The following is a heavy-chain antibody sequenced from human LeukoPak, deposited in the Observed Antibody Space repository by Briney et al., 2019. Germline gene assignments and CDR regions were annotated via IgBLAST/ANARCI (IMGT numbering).Heavy chain of an antibody. CDR1: GGTISSYY. V-gene: IGHV4-59*08. J-gene: IGHJ4*02. CDR3: ARQLWNYFDY. CDR2: IYYSGST. D-gene: IGHD5-18*01. Sequence: SETLSLTCTVSGGTISSYYWSWIRQPPGKGLEWIGYIYYSGSTNYNPSLKSRVTISVGTSKNQFSLKLSSVTAADTAVYYCARQLWNYFDYWGQGTLVTVSS.